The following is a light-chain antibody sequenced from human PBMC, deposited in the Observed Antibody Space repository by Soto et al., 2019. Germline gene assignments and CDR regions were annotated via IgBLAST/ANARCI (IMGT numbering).Light chain of an antibody. CDR1: SSNIGGNS. V-gene: IGLV1-51*01. CDR3: GSWDSSLSAYV. Sequence: QSVMTQPPSVSAAPGQKVTIFCSGSSSNIGGNSVSWYQQLPGTAPKLLIYDDDKRPSGIPDRFSGSNSGTSATLGITGFQTGDEADYYCGSWDSSLSAYVFGTGTKLTVL. J-gene: IGLJ1*01. CDR2: DDD.